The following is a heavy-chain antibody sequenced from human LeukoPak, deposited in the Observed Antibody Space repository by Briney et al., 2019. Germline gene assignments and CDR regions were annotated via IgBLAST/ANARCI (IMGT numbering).Heavy chain of an antibody. CDR1: GGSISSSSYY. CDR3: ARRASRDGSGSYSGAFDI. D-gene: IGHD3-10*01. Sequence: SETLSLTCTVSGGSISSSSYYWGWIRHPPGKGLEWIGSIYYSGSTYYNPSLKSRFTTSVDTSKNQFSLKLNSVTAADTAVYYCARRASRDGSGSYSGAFDIWGQGTMVTVSS. CDR2: IYYSGST. V-gene: IGHV4-39*01. J-gene: IGHJ3*02.